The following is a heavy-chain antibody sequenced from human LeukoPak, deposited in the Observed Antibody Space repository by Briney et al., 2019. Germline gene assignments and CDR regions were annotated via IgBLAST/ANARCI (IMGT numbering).Heavy chain of an antibody. CDR3: ARDPANRLGGHDY. V-gene: IGHV1-46*01. CDR2: INPSGGST. Sequence: SVKVSCKASGYTFTSYDINWVRQAAGQGLEWMGIINPSGGSTSYAQRFQGRVTMTRDTSTSTVYMELSSLRSEDTAVYYCARDPANRLGGHDYWGQGTLVTVSS. J-gene: IGHJ4*02. D-gene: IGHD1-26*01. CDR1: GYTFTSYD.